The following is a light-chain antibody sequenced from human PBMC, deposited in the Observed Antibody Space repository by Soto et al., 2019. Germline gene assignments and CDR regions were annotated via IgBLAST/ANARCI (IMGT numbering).Light chain of an antibody. V-gene: IGKV3D-20*01. Sequence: EIVLTQSPAILSLSPVDTATLSCGASQTVANRYLAWYQQKPGLAPRLLIYGASSRATGIPDRFSGSGSGTDFTLTISRLEPEDFAVYWCQQYDSSPRTFGQGTKVDIK. J-gene: IGKJ1*01. CDR1: QTVANRY. CDR2: GAS. CDR3: QQYDSSPRT.